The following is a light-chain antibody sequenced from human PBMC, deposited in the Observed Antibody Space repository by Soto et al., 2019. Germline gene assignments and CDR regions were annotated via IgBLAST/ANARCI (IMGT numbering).Light chain of an antibody. V-gene: IGLV2-11*01. CDR2: DVS. J-gene: IGLJ1*01. Sequence: QSALTRPRSVSGSPGQSVTISSTGTSSNVGGYNYVSWYQQHPGKVPKLLIYDVSKRPSGVPDRLSGYKSGNTASLTISGLQVEDEADYYCCSYEGIYTSYVFGTGTKLTVL. CDR1: SSNVGGYNY. CDR3: CSYEGIYTSYV.